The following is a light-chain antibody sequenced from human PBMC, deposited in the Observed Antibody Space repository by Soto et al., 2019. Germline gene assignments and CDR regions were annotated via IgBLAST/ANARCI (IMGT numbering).Light chain of an antibody. Sequence: DIQMTQSPSTLSASVGDRVTITCRASQSSNSWLAWYQQKPGKAPKLLIYDASSLESGVPSRFSGSGSGTEFTLTISSLQPDDFATYYCQQYNSYSYTFGQGTKLEIK. J-gene: IGKJ2*01. V-gene: IGKV1-5*01. CDR2: DAS. CDR3: QQYNSYSYT. CDR1: QSSNSW.